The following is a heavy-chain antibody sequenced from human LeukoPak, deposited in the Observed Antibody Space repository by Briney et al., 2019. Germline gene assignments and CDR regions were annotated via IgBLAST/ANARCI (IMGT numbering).Heavy chain of an antibody. J-gene: IGHJ4*01. D-gene: IGHD5-24*01. CDR3: ARRTVRDGPFDY. CDR2: IYTSGST. Sequence: SETLSLTCAVSGGSISSYYWSWIRQPPGKGLEWIGYIYTSGSTNYNPSLKSRVTISVDTSKNQFSLKLRSVTAADTAVYYCARRTVRDGPFDYWGQEPWSPSPQ. V-gene: IGHV4-4*09. CDR1: GGSISSYY.